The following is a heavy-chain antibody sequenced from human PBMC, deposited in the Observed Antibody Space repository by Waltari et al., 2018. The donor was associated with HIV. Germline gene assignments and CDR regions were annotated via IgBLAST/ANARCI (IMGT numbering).Heavy chain of an antibody. V-gene: IGHV1-69*01. D-gene: IGHD6-13*01. Sequence: QVQLVQSGAEVKKPGSSVQVSCKASVGTFTTYGISWVRPAPGQGLEWMGGIIPMFGTAKYAQKFQGRVTITADESTSTAYMEVSSLRHEDTAVYYCARGKDSSSWYHDSHYYGMDVWGQGTTVTVSS. J-gene: IGHJ6*02. CDR1: VGTFTTYG. CDR3: ARGKDSSSWYHDSHYYGMDV. CDR2: IIPMFGTA.